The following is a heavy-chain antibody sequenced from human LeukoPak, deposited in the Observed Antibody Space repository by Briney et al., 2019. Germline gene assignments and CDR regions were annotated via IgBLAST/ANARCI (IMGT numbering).Heavy chain of an antibody. D-gene: IGHD3-22*01. J-gene: IGHJ4*02. Sequence: GGSLRLSCAASGFTFSSSAMSWVRQAPGKGLEWVSGISWNSGSIGYADSVKGRFTISRDNAKNSLYLQMNSLRAEDTALYYCAKDLGYDSSGYSSYYFDYWGQGTLVTVSS. CDR1: GFTFSSSA. V-gene: IGHV3-9*01. CDR2: ISWNSGSI. CDR3: AKDLGYDSSGYSSYYFDY.